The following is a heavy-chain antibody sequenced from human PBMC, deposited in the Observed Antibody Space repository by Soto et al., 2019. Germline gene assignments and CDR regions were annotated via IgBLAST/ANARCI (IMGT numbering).Heavy chain of an antibody. J-gene: IGHJ4*02. V-gene: IGHV3-21*01. CDR3: ARVLDRYSSSWYRIDY. D-gene: IGHD6-13*01. CDR2: ISSSSSYI. Sequence: PGGSLRLSCAASGFTFSSYSMNWVRHAPGKGLEWVSSISSSSSYIYYADSVKGRFTISRDNAKNSLYLQMNSLRAEDTAVYYCARVLDRYSSSWYRIDYWGQGTLVTVSS. CDR1: GFTFSSYS.